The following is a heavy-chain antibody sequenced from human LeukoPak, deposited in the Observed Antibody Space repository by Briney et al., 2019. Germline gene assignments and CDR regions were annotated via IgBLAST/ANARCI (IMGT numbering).Heavy chain of an antibody. V-gene: IGHV3-48*01. Sequence: PGGSLRLSCAASGFTVSSTYMSWVRQVPGKGLEWVSYISSSSSTIYYADSVKGRFTVSRDNAKNSLYLQMNSLRAEDTAVYYCAKWGSSTLSGYWGQGTLVTVSS. CDR3: AKWGSSTLSGY. CDR1: GFTVSSTY. J-gene: IGHJ4*02. CDR2: ISSSSSTI. D-gene: IGHD3-16*01.